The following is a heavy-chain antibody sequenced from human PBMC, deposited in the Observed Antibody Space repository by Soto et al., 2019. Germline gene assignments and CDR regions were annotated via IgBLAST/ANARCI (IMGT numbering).Heavy chain of an antibody. V-gene: IGHV4-30-2*01. J-gene: IGHJ3*02. CDR2: IYHSGST. Sequence: SETLSLTCAVSGGSISSGGYSWSWIRQPPGKGLEWIGYIYHSGSTYYNTSLKSRVTISVDRSKNQFSLKLSSVTAADTAVYYCARTGWLQWDDAFDIWGQGTTVTGSS. CDR3: ARTGWLQWDDAFDI. D-gene: IGHD5-12*01. CDR1: GGSISSGGYS.